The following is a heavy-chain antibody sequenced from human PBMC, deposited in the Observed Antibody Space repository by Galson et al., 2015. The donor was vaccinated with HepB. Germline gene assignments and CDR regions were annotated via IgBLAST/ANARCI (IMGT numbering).Heavy chain of an antibody. CDR2: IKSKTDGGTT. Sequence: SLRLSCAASGFTFSNAWMSWVRQAPGKGLEWVGRIKSKTDGGTTDYAAPVKGRFTISRDDSKNTLYLQMNSLKTEDTAVYYCTTDAEVYYYDSSGYPVAIDYWGQGTLVTVSS. D-gene: IGHD3-22*01. CDR3: TTDAEVYYYDSSGYPVAIDY. CDR1: GFTFSNAW. V-gene: IGHV3-15*01. J-gene: IGHJ4*02.